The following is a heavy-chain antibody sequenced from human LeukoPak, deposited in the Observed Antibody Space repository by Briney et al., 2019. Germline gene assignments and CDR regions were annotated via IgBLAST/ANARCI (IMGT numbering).Heavy chain of an antibody. CDR2: INPSGGST. V-gene: IGHV1-46*01. Sequence: ASVKVSCKASGYTFTSYYMHWVRQAPGQGLEWMGIINPSGGSTSYAQKFQGRVTMTRDMSTSTVYMELSSLRSEDTAVYYCARDRTPLLRFLEWLPYYYYYYMDVWGKGTTVTVSS. D-gene: IGHD3-3*01. J-gene: IGHJ6*03. CDR1: GYTFTSYY. CDR3: ARDRTPLLRFLEWLPYYYYYYMDV.